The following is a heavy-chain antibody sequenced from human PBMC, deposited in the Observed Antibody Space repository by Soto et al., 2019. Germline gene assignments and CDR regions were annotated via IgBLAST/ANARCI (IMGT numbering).Heavy chain of an antibody. CDR1: GFTFDDYA. CDR2: IRYNSASI. CDR3: AKDMGGAVAALLDY. D-gene: IGHD6-19*01. V-gene: IGHV3-9*01. Sequence: EVHLVESGGGLVQPGRSLRLSCAASGFTFDDYAMHWVRQAPGKGLEWVSGIRYNSASIGYADSVKGRFTISRDNAKKSLYLQMNSLRTEDTAFYYCAKDMGGAVAALLDYWGQGTLVTVSS. J-gene: IGHJ4*02.